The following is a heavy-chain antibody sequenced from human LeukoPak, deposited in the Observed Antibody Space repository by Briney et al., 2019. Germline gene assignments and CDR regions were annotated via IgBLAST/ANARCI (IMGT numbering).Heavy chain of an antibody. CDR1: GGSISSYY. V-gene: IGHV4-59*01. CDR2: IYYSGST. Sequence: SETLYLTCTVSGGSISSYYWSWIRQPPGKGLEWIGYIYYSGSTNYNPSLKSRVTISVDTSKNQFSLKLSSVTAADTAVYYCARADCSSTSCDLDYWGQGTLVTVSS. CDR3: ARADCSSTSCDLDY. D-gene: IGHD2-2*01. J-gene: IGHJ4*02.